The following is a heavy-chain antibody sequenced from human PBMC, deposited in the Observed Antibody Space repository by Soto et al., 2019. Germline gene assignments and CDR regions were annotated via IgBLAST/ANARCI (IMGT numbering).Heavy chain of an antibody. CDR1: GYTFTSYG. CDR3: ARVGPFFYYGDYSDY. Sequence: ASVKVSCKASGYTFTSYGISWVRQAPGQGLEWMGRISAYNGNTNYAQKLQGRVTMTTDTSTSTAYMKLRSLSSDDTAVYYCARVGPFFYYGDYSDYWGQGTLVTVSS. V-gene: IGHV1-18*01. CDR2: ISAYNGNT. D-gene: IGHD4-17*01. J-gene: IGHJ4*02.